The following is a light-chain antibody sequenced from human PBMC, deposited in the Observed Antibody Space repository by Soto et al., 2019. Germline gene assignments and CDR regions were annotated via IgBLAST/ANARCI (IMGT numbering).Light chain of an antibody. J-gene: IGLJ2*01. CDR1: SSDIGDYNY. CDR3: SSYTSSSTLV. Sequence: QSALTQPASVSGSPGQSITISCTGTSSDIGDYNYVSWYQQHPGKAPKLMIYEVTNRPSGVSYRFSGSKSGNTASLTISGLQDEDEDIYYCSSYTSSSTLVFGGGTKLTVL. V-gene: IGLV2-14*01. CDR2: EVT.